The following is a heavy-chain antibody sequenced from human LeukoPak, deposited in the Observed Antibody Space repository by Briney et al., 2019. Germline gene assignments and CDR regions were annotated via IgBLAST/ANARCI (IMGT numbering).Heavy chain of an antibody. D-gene: IGHD1-26*01. J-gene: IGHJ4*02. Sequence: PSETLSLTCTVSGGSISSYYWSWIRQPPGKGLEWIGYIYYSGSTNYNPSLKSRVTISVDTSKNQFSLKLSSVTAADTAVYYCARAGSWLQAYYFDYWGQGTLVTVSP. CDR3: ARAGSWLQAYYFDY. CDR2: IYYSGST. V-gene: IGHV4-59*08. CDR1: GGSISSYY.